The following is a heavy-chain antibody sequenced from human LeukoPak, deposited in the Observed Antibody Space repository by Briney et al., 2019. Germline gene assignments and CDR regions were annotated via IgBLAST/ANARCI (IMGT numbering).Heavy chain of an antibody. CDR3: ARDGENSYGYMGYYGMDV. CDR2: INPNRGGT. Sequence: ASVKVSCKASGYSFTNYYIHWVRQAPGQGLEWMGWINPNRGGTNYAQKFQGRVTMTRDTSISTAYMELSRLRSDDTAVYYCARDGENSYGYMGYYGMDVWGQGTTVTVSS. D-gene: IGHD5-12*01. J-gene: IGHJ6*02. CDR1: GYSFTNYY. V-gene: IGHV1-2*02.